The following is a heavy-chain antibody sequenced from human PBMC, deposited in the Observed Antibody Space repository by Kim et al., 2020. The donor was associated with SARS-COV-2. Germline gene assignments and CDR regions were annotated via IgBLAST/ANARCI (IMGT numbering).Heavy chain of an antibody. CDR2: ISYDGSYK. CDR3: AKDYGYYFGPFVY. Sequence: GGSLRLSCAASGFTFSSCCLHWVRQAPGKGLECVALISYDGSYKSYADSVKGRCTISRDNSKTTLNLQMNSKSAEDTAVYDCAKDYGYYFGPFVYWGHG. D-gene: IGHD4-17*01. J-gene: IGHJ4*01. CDR1: GFTFSSCC. V-gene: IGHV3-30*18.